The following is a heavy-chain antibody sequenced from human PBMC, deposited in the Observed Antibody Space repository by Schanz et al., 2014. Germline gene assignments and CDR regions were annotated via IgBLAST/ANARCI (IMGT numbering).Heavy chain of an antibody. V-gene: IGHV1-46*01. CDR2: INPSSGTT. D-gene: IGHD4-17*01. CDR1: GYTFTTYY. CDR3: ADDYGGRHS. J-gene: IGHJ4*02. Sequence: QVQLVQSGAEVKKPGVSVKVSCKASGYTFTTYYIHWVRQAPGQGLEWMGKINPSSGTTRIARNFQGRATMTRNSSMKTAYMKMADQEIEDEGVYCGADDYGGRHSWGQGTLITVSS.